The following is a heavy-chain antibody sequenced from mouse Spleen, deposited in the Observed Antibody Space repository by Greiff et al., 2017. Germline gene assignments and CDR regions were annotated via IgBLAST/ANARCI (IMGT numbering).Heavy chain of an antibody. J-gene: IGHJ2*01. Sequence: EVQVVESEGGLVQPGSSMKLSCTASGFTFSDYYMAWVRQVPEKGLEWVANINYDGSSTYYLDSLKSRFIISRDNAKNILYLQMSSLKSEDTATYYCARDGAYGDNLDYWGQGTTLTVSS. V-gene: IGHV5-16*01. CDR3: ARDGAYGDNLDY. CDR2: INYDGSST. CDR1: GFTFSDYY. D-gene: IGHD2-13*01.